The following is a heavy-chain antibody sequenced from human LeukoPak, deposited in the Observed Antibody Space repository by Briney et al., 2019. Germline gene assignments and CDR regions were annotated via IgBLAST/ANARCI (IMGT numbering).Heavy chain of an antibody. Sequence: SVKVSCKASGGTFSSYAISWVRQAPGQGLEWMGGIIPIFGTANCAQKFQGRVTITADESTSTAYMELSSLRSEDTAVYYCARARDFDWLLFPLDYWGQGTLVTVSS. CDR2: IIPIFGTA. D-gene: IGHD3-9*01. CDR3: ARARDFDWLLFPLDY. V-gene: IGHV1-69*13. CDR1: GGTFSSYA. J-gene: IGHJ4*02.